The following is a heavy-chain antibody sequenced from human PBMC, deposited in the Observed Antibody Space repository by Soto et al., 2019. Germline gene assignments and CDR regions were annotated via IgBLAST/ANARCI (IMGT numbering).Heavy chain of an antibody. J-gene: IGHJ6*02. CDR1: GFIFSSYA. D-gene: IGHD2-15*01. Sequence: QVQLVESGGGVVQPGRSLRLSCAASGFIFSSYAMHWVRQPPGKGLEWVAVISYDGSNKYYADSVKGRFTISRDNSKNTLYLQMNSLRAEDTAVYYCARTGLLHGMDVWGQGTTVTVSS. CDR3: ARTGLLHGMDV. V-gene: IGHV3-30-3*01. CDR2: ISYDGSNK.